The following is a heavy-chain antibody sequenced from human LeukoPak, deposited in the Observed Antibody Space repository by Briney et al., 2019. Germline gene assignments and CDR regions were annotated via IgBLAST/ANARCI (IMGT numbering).Heavy chain of an antibody. CDR3: ARVVRDNYFY. D-gene: IGHD3-10*01. J-gene: IGHJ4*02. CDR1: GGSFSGYY. Sequence: SETLSLTCAVYGGSFSGYYWSWIRQPPGKGLEWIGEINHSGSTNYNPSLKSRVTISVDTSKNQFSLKLSSVTAADTAVYYCARVVRDNYFYWGQGTLVTVSS. V-gene: IGHV4-34*01. CDR2: INHSGST.